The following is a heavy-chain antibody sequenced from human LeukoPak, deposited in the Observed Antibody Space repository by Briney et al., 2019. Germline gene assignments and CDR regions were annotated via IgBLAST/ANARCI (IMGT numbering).Heavy chain of an antibody. CDR1: GGTFSSYA. V-gene: IGHV1-69*13. D-gene: IGHD3-22*01. CDR2: IVPIFGTA. Sequence: GASVKVSCKASGGTFSSYAISWVRQAPGQGLEWMGGIVPIFGTANYAQKFQGRVTITADESTSTAYMELSSLRSEDTAVYYCARDSGYLLSYYYGMDVWGQGTTVTVSS. J-gene: IGHJ6*02. CDR3: ARDSGYLLSYYYGMDV.